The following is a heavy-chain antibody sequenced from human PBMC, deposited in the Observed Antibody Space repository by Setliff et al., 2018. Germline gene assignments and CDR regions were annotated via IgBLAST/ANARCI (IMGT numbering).Heavy chain of an antibody. CDR1: GFTFSTYT. CDR3: ARSESCGATNCSPFDY. V-gene: IGHV3-21*01. Sequence: GGSLRLSCAASGFTFSTYTMHWVLQAPGKGLEWVSSSDTSSSYIYYADSVRGRFNISRDNAENSLYLQMNSLRAEDTAVYYCARSESCGATNCSPFDYWGQGTLVTVSS. CDR2: SDTSSSYI. D-gene: IGHD2-2*01. J-gene: IGHJ4*02.